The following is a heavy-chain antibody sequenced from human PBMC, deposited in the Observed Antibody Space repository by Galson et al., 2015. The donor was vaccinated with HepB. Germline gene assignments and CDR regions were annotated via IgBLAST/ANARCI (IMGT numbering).Heavy chain of an antibody. D-gene: IGHD1-26*01. V-gene: IGHV3-23*01. CDR1: GFTFSSYA. CDR2: ISGSGGRT. Sequence: SLRLSCAASGFTFSSYAMSWVRQAPGKGLEWVSGISGSGGRTYSADSVKVRFTISRDNSKNTLYLQMNSLRAEDTAVYSCAKLSGSYPYSYFDLWGRGTLVTVSS. J-gene: IGHJ2*01. CDR3: AKLSGSYPYSYFDL.